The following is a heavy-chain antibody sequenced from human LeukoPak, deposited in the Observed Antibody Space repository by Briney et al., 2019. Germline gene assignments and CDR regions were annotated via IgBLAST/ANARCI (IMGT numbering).Heavy chain of an antibody. Sequence: ASVKVSCKVSGYTLTELSTHWVRQAPGKGLEWMGGFDPEDGETIYAQKFQGRVTMTKDTSTDTAYMELSSLRSEDTAVYYCATDPSSSWGMDVWGQGTTVTVSS. CDR2: FDPEDGET. J-gene: IGHJ6*02. CDR1: GYTLTELS. D-gene: IGHD6-13*01. V-gene: IGHV1-24*01. CDR3: ATDPSSSWGMDV.